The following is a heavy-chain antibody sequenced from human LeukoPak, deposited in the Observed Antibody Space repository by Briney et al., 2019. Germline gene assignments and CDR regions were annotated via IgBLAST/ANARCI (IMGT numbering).Heavy chain of an antibody. J-gene: IGHJ4*02. CDR3: ARGLLITMVRGVPWYFDY. V-gene: IGHV3-20*04. Sequence: GGSLRLSCAASGFTFSNAWMSWVRQAPGKGLEWVSGINWNGGSTGYADSVKGRFTISRDNAKNSLYLQMNSLRAEDTALYYCARGLLITMVRGVPWYFDYWGQGTLVTVSS. CDR1: GFTFSNAW. CDR2: INWNGGST. D-gene: IGHD3-10*01.